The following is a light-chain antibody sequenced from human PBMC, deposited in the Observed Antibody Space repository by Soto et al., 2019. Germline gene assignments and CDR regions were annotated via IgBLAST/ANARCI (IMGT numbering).Light chain of an antibody. V-gene: IGKV1-27*01. CDR3: QKYDSVPQT. CDR2: DAS. Sequence: DIRMTQSPPSLSAFVGDKVTITCRASHDINNFLAWYHQKAGEVPKLIMYDASTLQSGASSRFSGSGSGTIFTLTISSLQPEDVGSYYCQKYDSVPQTFGQGTKVEVK. CDR1: HDINNF. J-gene: IGKJ1*01.